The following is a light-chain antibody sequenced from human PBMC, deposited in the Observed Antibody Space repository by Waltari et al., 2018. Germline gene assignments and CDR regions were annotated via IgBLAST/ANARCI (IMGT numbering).Light chain of an antibody. V-gene: IGKV3-20*01. CDR2: GAS. Sequence: SCRARESVSRALAWYQQKPGQAPRLLIYGASTRATGIPDRFSGSGSGTDFSLTISRLEPDYFAVYYCQHYLRLPVTFGQGTTVEI. J-gene: IGKJ1*01. CDR3: QHYLRLPVT. CDR1: ESVSRA.